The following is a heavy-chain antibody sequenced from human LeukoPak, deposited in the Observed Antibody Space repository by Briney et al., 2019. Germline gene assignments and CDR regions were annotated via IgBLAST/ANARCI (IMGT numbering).Heavy chain of an antibody. V-gene: IGHV4-30-2*01. D-gene: IGHD6-19*01. CDR1: GSSISSGGYS. J-gene: IGHJ6*04. CDR3: ARALYSSGWLLYGMDV. CDR2: IYHSGST. Sequence: SETLSLTCAVSGSSISSGGYSWSWIRQPPGKGLEWIGYIYHSGSTYYNPSLKSRVTISVDRSKNQFSLKLSSVTAADTAVYYCARALYSSGWLLYGMDVWGKGTTVTVSS.